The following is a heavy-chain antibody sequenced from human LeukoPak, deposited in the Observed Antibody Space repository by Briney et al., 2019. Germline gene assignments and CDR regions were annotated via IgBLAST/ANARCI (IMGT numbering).Heavy chain of an antibody. CDR3: ARDGYTSGLYDAFDI. J-gene: IGHJ3*02. V-gene: IGHV3-23*01. Sequence: GGSLRLSCATSGFTFSSSAMSWVRQAPGKGLAWVSTISGSGGGTYYADSVKGRFTISRDISKNTLYLGMNSLRTDDTAVYYCARDGYTSGLYDAFDIWGQGTMVTASS. D-gene: IGHD6-19*01. CDR2: ISGSGGGT. CDR1: GFTFSSSA.